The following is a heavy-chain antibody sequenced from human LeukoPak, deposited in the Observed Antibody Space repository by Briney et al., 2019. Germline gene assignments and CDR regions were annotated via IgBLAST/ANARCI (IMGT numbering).Heavy chain of an antibody. Sequence: KPSETLSLTCAVYGGSFSGYYWSWIRQPPGKGLEWIGEINHSGSTNYNPSLKSRVTISVDTSKNQFSLKLSSVTAADTAVYYCARGVAFDPWGQGTLVTVSS. CDR3: ARGVAFDP. V-gene: IGHV4-34*01. CDR1: GGSFSGYY. J-gene: IGHJ5*02. CDR2: INHSGST.